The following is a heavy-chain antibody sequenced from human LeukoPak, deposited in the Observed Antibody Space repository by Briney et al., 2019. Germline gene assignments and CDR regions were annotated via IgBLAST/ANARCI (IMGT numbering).Heavy chain of an antibody. CDR1: GFTFSTNW. CDR3: ARGDCSTSCLPPDY. Sequence: PGGSFRLSCGAAGFTFSTNWLSGFGRAPGKELEGFSYIISRGSTIYYADSVKGRFTISTDNAKSTLYLQMSSLRAEDTAVYYCARGDCSTSCLPPDYWGQGTLVTVSS. J-gene: IGHJ4*02. V-gene: IGHV3-48*04. CDR2: IISRGSTI. D-gene: IGHD2-2*01.